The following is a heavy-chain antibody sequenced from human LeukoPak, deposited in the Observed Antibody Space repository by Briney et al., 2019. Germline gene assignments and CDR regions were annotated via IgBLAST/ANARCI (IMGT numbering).Heavy chain of an antibody. D-gene: IGHD6-13*01. CDR2: ISYDGSNK. CDR1: GFTFSSYG. Sequence: GGSLRLSCAASGFTFSSYGMHWVRQAPGKGLEWVAVISYDGSNKYYADSEKGRFTISRDNSKNTLYLQMNSLRAEDTAVYYCAKDRWQQLENYFDYWGQGTLVTVSS. J-gene: IGHJ4*02. CDR3: AKDRWQQLENYFDY. V-gene: IGHV3-30*18.